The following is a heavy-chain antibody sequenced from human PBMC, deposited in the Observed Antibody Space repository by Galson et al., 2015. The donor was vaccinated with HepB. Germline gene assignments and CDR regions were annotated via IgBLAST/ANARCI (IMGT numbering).Heavy chain of an antibody. Sequence: SVKVSCKASGYTFTSYAMHWVRQAPGQRLEWMGWINTGNDNTKYSQKFQGRVTITRDTSASTAYMELSSLRSEDTSVYYCVRQVVAGSYNWFDPWGQGTLVTVSS. D-gene: IGHD6-19*01. V-gene: IGHV1-3*04. CDR1: GYTFTSYA. J-gene: IGHJ5*02. CDR2: INTGNDNT. CDR3: VRQVVAGSYNWFDP.